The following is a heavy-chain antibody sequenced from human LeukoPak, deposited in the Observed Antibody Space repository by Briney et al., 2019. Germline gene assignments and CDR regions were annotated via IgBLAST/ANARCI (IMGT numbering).Heavy chain of an antibody. Sequence: GGSLRLSCVASGFTFSAYGFHWVRQAPGKGLEWVAFIRYDGSNKYYADSVKGRFTISRDNSKNTLYLQMNSLRAEDTAVYYCAKDYSKTSYYGSGTYCRPNWFDPWGQGTLVTVSS. V-gene: IGHV3-30*02. CDR1: GFTFSAYG. CDR3: AKDYSKTSYYGSGTYCRPNWFDP. J-gene: IGHJ5*02. D-gene: IGHD3-10*01. CDR2: IRYDGSNK.